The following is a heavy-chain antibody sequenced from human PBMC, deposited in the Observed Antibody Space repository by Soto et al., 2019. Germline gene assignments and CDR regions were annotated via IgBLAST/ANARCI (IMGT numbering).Heavy chain of an antibody. CDR2: ISYDGSNK. D-gene: IGHD2-15*01. CDR1: GFTFSSYA. V-gene: IGHV3-30-3*01. J-gene: IGHJ4*02. Sequence: QVQLVESGGGVVQPGRSLRLSCAASGFTFSSYAMHWVRQAPGKGLEWVAVISYDGSNKYYADSVKGRFTISRDNSKNTLYLQMNSLRAEDTAVYYCARDLGEGYCSGGSCYPAYWGQGTLVTVSS. CDR3: ARDLGEGYCSGGSCYPAY.